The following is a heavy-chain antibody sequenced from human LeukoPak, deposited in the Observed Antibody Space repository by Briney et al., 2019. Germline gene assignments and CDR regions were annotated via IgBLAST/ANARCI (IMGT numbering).Heavy chain of an antibody. CDR1: GYTFTSYG. D-gene: IGHD3-16*01. J-gene: IGHJ5*02. CDR3: AREDVWGSYRNWFDP. CDR2: ISAYNGNT. V-gene: IGHV1-18*01. Sequence: ASVEVSCKASGYTFTSYGISWVRQAPGQGLEWMGWISAYNGNTNYAQKLQGRVTMTTDTSTSTAYMELRSLRSDDTAVYYCAREDVWGSYRNWFDPWGQGTLVTVSS.